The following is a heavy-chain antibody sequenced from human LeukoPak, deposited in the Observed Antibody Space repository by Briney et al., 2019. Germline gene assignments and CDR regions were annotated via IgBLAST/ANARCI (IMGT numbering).Heavy chain of an antibody. CDR2: ISDSGDST. J-gene: IGHJ4*02. V-gene: IGHV3-23*01. CDR1: GFSFSSYA. D-gene: IGHD2-15*01. CDR3: AKGLLRGYFDY. Sequence: GGSLRLSCAASGFSFSSYAMSWVRQAPGKGLEWVSAISDSGDSTYYADSVKGRFTISRDNSKNTLYLHMNSLRAEDTAVYYCAKGLLRGYFDYWGQGTLVTVSS.